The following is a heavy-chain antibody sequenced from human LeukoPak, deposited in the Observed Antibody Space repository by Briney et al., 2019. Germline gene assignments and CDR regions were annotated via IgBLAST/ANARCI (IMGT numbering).Heavy chain of an antibody. Sequence: SQTLSLTCTVSGGSISSGVYYWSWIRQHPGKGLEWIGYIYYSGSTYYNPSLKSRVTISVDTSKNQFSLKLSSVTAADTAVYYCARTFITIFGVVIIEYWFDPWGQGTLVTVSS. D-gene: IGHD3-3*01. V-gene: IGHV4-31*03. J-gene: IGHJ5*02. CDR3: ARTFITIFGVVIIEYWFDP. CDR2: IYYSGST. CDR1: GGSISSGVYY.